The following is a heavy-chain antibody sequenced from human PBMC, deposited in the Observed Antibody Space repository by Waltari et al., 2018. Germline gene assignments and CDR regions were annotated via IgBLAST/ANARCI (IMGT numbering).Heavy chain of an antibody. CDR2: IWYDGSNK. CDR3: ARVMQQLVDYYYDGMDV. V-gene: IGHV3-33*01. J-gene: IGHJ6*02. Sequence: SYGMHWVRQAPGKGLEWVAVIWYDGSNKYYADSVKGRFTISRDNSKNTLYLQMNSLRAEDTAVYYCARVMQQLVDYYYDGMDVWGQGTTVTVSS. D-gene: IGHD6-13*01. CDR1: SYG.